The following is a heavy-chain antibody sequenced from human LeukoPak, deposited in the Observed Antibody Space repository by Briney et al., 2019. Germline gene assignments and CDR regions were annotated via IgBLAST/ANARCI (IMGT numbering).Heavy chain of an antibody. Sequence: PGGSLRLSCADSGITFSGNWMSWVRQAPGKGLEWVAHIKPDGSEKYYVDSVKGRFTISRDNAENSLYLEMNSLRAEDTAVYYCARDRDWSFDYWGQGTRVTVSS. CDR3: ARDRDWSFDY. CDR2: IKPDGSEK. CDR1: GITFSGNW. D-gene: IGHD2-21*01. J-gene: IGHJ4*02. V-gene: IGHV3-7*05.